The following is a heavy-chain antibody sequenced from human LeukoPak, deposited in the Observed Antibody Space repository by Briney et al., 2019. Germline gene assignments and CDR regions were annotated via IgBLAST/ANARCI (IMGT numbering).Heavy chain of an antibody. CDR2: INAGNGNT. CDR1: GYTFTSYA. Sequence: GASVKVSCKASGYTFTSYAMHWVRQAPGQRLEWMGWINAGNGNTKYSQKFQGRVTITRDTSASTAYMELSSLRSEDTAVYYCARGSPASRGWLVRSTTFDYWGQGTLVTVSS. V-gene: IGHV1-3*01. J-gene: IGHJ4*02. D-gene: IGHD6-19*01. CDR3: ARGSPASRGWLVRSTTFDY.